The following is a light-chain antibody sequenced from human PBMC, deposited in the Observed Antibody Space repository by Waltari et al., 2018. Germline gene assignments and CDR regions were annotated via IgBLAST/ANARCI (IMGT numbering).Light chain of an antibody. CDR3: QQRSSLPIT. V-gene: IGKV3-11*01. J-gene: IGKJ5*01. CDR1: QSISSY. CDR2: DAS. Sequence: EFVLTQSPATLSLSPGERATLSCRASQSISSYLAWYQQKPGQAPKLLIYDASNRATGIPARFSGSGSWTDFTLTITSLEPEDFAVYYCQQRSSLPITFGQGTRLDIK.